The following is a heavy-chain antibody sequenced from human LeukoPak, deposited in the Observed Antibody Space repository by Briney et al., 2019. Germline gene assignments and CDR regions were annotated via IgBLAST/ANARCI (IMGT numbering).Heavy chain of an antibody. D-gene: IGHD3-22*01. V-gene: IGHV5-10-1*01. J-gene: IGHJ4*02. Sequence: GESLKISFKGFGXSFANYCISWVRQMPGKGLEWMGRIDPSDPYTNYSPSFQGHVTISADKSISTAYLQWSSLRASDTAMYYCALLLRSGYLADYWGQGSLVTASS. CDR2: IDPSDPYT. CDR3: ALLLRSGYLADY. CDR1: GXSFANYC.